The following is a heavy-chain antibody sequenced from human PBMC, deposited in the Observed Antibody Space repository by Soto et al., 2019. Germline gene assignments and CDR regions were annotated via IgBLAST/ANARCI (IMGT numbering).Heavy chain of an antibody. Sequence: GGSLRHACAASGFTFSSYAMHGVRQAPGKGLEWVAVISYDGSNKYYADSVKGRFTISRDNSKNTLYLQMNSLRAEDTAVYYCARDGLSEAYYGSGSYVWGQGTLVTVSS. J-gene: IGHJ4*02. V-gene: IGHV3-30-3*01. CDR1: GFTFSSYA. CDR2: ISYDGSNK. CDR3: ARDGLSEAYYGSGSYV. D-gene: IGHD3-10*01.